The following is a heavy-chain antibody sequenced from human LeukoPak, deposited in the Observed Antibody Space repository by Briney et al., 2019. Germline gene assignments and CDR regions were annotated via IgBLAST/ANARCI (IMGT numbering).Heavy chain of an antibody. Sequence: GESLIQSCSAPGFHFCYYVMSWVRQAPGKGEERVSYISNSSSTIYYVDSEKGRYSISRDKAKNSLYMQMNSLRAEDTAVYYCARGGYSSANKFYYYGMDVWGQGNTVTV. CDR1: GFHFCYYV. V-gene: IGHV3-48*03. CDR3: ARGGYSSANKFYYYGMDV. J-gene: IGHJ6*02. D-gene: IGHD4-11*01. CDR2: ISNSSSTI.